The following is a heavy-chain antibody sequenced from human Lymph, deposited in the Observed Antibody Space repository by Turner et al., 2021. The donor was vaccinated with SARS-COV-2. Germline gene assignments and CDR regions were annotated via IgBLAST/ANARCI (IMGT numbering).Heavy chain of an antibody. D-gene: IGHD3-10*01. CDR3: ARGDYYGSGSYPGKTFDC. CDR2: ISYDGSNK. Sequence: QVQLVVSGAGVVEPARSRRPSCAASGFTCSGYAMYWVRQAPGKGLEWVAVISYDGSNKYYADSVKGRFTISRDNSKNTLYLQMNSLRAEDTAVYYCARGDYYGSGSYPGKTFDCWGQGTLVTVSS. V-gene: IGHV3-30-3*01. J-gene: IGHJ4*02. CDR1: GFTCSGYA.